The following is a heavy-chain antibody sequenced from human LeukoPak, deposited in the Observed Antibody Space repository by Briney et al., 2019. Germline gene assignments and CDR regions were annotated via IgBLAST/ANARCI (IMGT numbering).Heavy chain of an antibody. CDR2: IIPIFGTA. Sequence: GASVKVSCKASGGTFSSYAISWVRQAPGQGLEWMGGIIPIFGTANYAQKFQDRVTITADESTSTAYMELSSLRSEDTAVYYCARTKGYYYDSSGYYYGAFDYWGQGTLVTVSS. D-gene: IGHD3-22*01. CDR3: ARTKGYYYDSSGYYYGAFDY. J-gene: IGHJ4*02. V-gene: IGHV1-69*13. CDR1: GGTFSSYA.